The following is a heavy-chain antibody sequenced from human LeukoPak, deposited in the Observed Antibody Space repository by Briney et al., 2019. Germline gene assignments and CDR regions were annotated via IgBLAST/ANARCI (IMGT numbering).Heavy chain of an antibody. CDR3: ARVHYFDWFADAFDI. D-gene: IGHD3-9*01. CDR1: GFPFSSYA. J-gene: IGHJ3*02. CDR2: ISYDGSNK. Sequence: GGSLRLSCAASGFPFSSYAMHWVRQAPGKGLEWVAVISYDGSNKYYADSVKGRFTISRDNSKNTLYLQMNSLRAEDTAVYYCARVHYFDWFADAFDIWGQGTMVTVSS. V-gene: IGHV3-30-3*01.